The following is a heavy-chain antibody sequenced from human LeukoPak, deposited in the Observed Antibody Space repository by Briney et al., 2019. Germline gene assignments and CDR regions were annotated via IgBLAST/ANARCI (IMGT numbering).Heavy chain of an antibody. Sequence: SETLSLTCTVSGYSISSGYYWGWTRQSPGKGLEWIGSIYHGGSTYYNPSLRSRVIVSVDTSKNHFSLKMSSVTAADTAVYYCARDLASCAGDCYSDGFDYWGQGTLVTVSS. CDR2: IYHGGST. V-gene: IGHV4-38-2*02. CDR1: GYSISSGYY. D-gene: IGHD2-21*02. CDR3: ARDLASCAGDCYSDGFDY. J-gene: IGHJ4*02.